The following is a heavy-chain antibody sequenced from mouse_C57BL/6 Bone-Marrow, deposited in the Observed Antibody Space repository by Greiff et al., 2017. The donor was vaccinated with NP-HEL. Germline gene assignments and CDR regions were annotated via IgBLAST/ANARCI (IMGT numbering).Heavy chain of an antibody. Sequence: EVQRVESGGGLVQPGGSLKLSCAASGFTFSDYYMYWVRQTPEKRLEWVAYISNGGGSTYYPDTVKGRFTISRDNAKNTLYLQMSRLKSEDTAMYYCARLYGSSHWYFDVWGTGTTVTVAS. J-gene: IGHJ1*03. V-gene: IGHV5-12*01. CDR3: ARLYGSSHWYFDV. CDR1: GFTFSDYY. D-gene: IGHD1-1*01. CDR2: ISNGGGST.